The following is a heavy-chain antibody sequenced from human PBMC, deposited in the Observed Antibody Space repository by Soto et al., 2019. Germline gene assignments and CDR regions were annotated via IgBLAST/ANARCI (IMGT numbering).Heavy chain of an antibody. V-gene: IGHV5-51*01. Sequence: PGESLKISCDGSGYSFTIYCIGWVLQMPGKGLEWMGIIYPGDSDTRYSPSFQGQVTISADKSISTAYLQWSSLKASDTAMYYCARHVYYGSGSIYGMDVWRQGTTVTVAS. J-gene: IGHJ6*02. CDR3: ARHVYYGSGSIYGMDV. CDR1: GYSFTIYC. D-gene: IGHD3-10*01. CDR2: IYPGDSDT.